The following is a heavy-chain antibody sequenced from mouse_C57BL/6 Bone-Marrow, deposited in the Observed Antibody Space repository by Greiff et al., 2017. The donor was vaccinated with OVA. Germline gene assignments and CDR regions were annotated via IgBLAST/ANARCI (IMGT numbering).Heavy chain of an antibody. CDR3: ARQDDYDVRAMDY. D-gene: IGHD2-4*01. CDR1: GFTFSDYY. J-gene: IGHJ4*01. V-gene: IGHV5-12*01. Sequence: EVMLVESGGGLVQPGGSLKLSCAASGFTFSDYYMYWVRQTPEKRLEWVAYISNGGGSTYYPDTVKGRFTSSRDNAKNTLYMQLSRLKSEDTAMYYGARQDDYDVRAMDYWGQGTSVTVSS. CDR2: ISNGGGST.